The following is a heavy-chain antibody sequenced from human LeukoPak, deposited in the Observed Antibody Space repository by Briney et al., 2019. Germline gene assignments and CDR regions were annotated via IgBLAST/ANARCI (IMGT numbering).Heavy chain of an antibody. CDR2: IYYSGST. V-gene: IGHV4-39*02. CDR1: GGSISSSSYY. D-gene: IGHD3-3*01. J-gene: IGHJ6*04. Sequence: SETLSLTCAVSGGSISSSSYYWGWIRQPPGKGLEWIGSIYYSGSTYYNPSLKSRVTISVDTSKNQFSLKLSSVTAADTAVYYCARDPYDFWSGHPPVWGKGTTVTVSS. CDR3: ARDPYDFWSGHPPV.